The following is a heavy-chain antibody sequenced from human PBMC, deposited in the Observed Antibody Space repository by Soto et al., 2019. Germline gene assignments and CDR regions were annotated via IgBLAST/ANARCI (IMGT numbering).Heavy chain of an antibody. V-gene: IGHV1-69*02. J-gene: IGHJ4*02. Sequence: QVQLVQSGAEVKRPGSSVKVSCKASGDTFTFYSINWVRQAPGLGLEWMGRINPILSMSNYAQRFQGRVTMTAEKSTSTAYRELSSLRPEDTAIYYCASSYGSGYRAFDYWGQGALVTVSS. D-gene: IGHD3-10*01. CDR3: ASSYGSGYRAFDY. CDR1: GDTFTFYS. CDR2: INPILSMS.